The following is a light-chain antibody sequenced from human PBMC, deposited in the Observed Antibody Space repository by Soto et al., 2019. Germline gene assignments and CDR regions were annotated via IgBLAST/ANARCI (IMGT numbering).Light chain of an antibody. J-gene: IGKJ5*01. CDR2: AAS. CDR1: RGISNY. Sequence: IQLTQSPSSLSASVGDRVTITCRASRGISNYLAWYQQKPGKAPNLLIYAASTLQSGVPSRFSGSGSGTDFTLTISSLQPEDFATYYCQQLNSYPITFGQGTRLEIK. CDR3: QQLNSYPIT. V-gene: IGKV1-9*01.